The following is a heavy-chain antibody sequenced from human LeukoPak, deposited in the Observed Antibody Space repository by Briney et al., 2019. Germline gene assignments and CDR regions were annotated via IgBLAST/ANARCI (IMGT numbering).Heavy chain of an antibody. CDR1: GYTFTSYG. Sequence: ASVKVSCKASGYTFTSYGISWVRQAPGQGLEWMGWISAYNGNTNYAQKLQGRVTMTTDTSTSTAYMELSRLRSDDTAVYYCARPLMPNSIVVMSRGAFDIWGQGTMVTVSS. V-gene: IGHV1-18*01. D-gene: IGHD1-26*01. CDR2: ISAYNGNT. J-gene: IGHJ3*02. CDR3: ARPLMPNSIVVMSRGAFDI.